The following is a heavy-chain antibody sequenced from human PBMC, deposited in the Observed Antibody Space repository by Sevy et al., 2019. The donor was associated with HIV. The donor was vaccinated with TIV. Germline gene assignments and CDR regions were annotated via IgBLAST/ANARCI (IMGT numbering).Heavy chain of an antibody. CDR2: ISNDGSDK. CDR3: ANSRGRYEGSSWLYYYYIMDV. V-gene: IGHV3-30*18. CDR1: GFTFSRYG. D-gene: IGHD6-13*01. J-gene: IGHJ6*02. Sequence: GGSLRIACAAAGFTFSRYGMHWARQAPGKGLEWVAVISNDGSDKEYADSVKGRFTVSRDNSKDTVYLQMNSLRLEDTAVYYCANSRGRYEGSSWLYYYYIMDVWGQGTTVTVSS.